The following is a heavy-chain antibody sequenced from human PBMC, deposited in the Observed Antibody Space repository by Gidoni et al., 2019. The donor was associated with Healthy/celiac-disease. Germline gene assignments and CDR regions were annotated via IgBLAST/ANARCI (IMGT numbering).Heavy chain of an antibody. D-gene: IGHD3-22*01. J-gene: IGHJ4*02. V-gene: IGHV3-49*03. CDR2: IRSKAYGGTT. CDR3: TREGDYYDSSGYYRDY. Sequence: EVQLVESGGGLVQPGRSLSLSCTDSGFTFGDYAMSWFRQAPGKGLEWVGFIRSKAYGGTTEYAASVKGRFTISRDDSKSIAYLQMNSLKTEDTAVYYCTREGDYYDSSGYYRDYWGQGTLVTVSS. CDR1: GFTFGDYA.